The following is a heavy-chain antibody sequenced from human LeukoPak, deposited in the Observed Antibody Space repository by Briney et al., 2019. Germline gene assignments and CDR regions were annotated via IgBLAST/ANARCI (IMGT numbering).Heavy chain of an antibody. CDR2: ISGSGGST. Sequence: GGSLRLSCAASGFTFSSYAMSWVRQDPGKGLEWVSAISGSGGSTYYADSVKGRFTISRDNSKNTLYLQMNSLRAEDTAVYYCAKDLEHIVVVTAFDYWGQGTLVTVSS. CDR1: GFTFSSYA. CDR3: AKDLEHIVVVTAFDY. V-gene: IGHV3-23*01. D-gene: IGHD2-21*02. J-gene: IGHJ4*02.